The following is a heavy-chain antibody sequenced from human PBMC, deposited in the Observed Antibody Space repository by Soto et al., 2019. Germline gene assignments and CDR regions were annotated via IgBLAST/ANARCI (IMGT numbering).Heavy chain of an antibody. D-gene: IGHD1-26*01. CDR3: ATGGIYYEA. CDR2: ISTSGSSA. Sequence: QVHLLESGGGLVKPGGSLRLSCTVSGFALRHNYLTWIRQAPGKGLEWLSYISTSGSSAYYAYSVKVRFTISTDNTKKSLYLQMDSLSAEDTRVYYCATGGIYYEAWGQGTLVTVYS. J-gene: IGHJ5*02. CDR1: GFALRHNY. V-gene: IGHV3-11*01.